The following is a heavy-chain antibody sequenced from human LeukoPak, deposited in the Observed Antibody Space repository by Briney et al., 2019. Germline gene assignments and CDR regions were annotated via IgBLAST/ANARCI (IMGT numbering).Heavy chain of an antibody. CDR3: ARGQRITMIVVDY. Sequence: GGSLILSCAASGFTFSSYSMNWVRQAPGKGLEWVSSFSSSSSYKYYADSVKGRFTISRDNAKNSLYLQMNSLRAEDTAVYYCARGQRITMIVVDYWGQGTLVTVSS. CDR1: GFTFSSYS. J-gene: IGHJ4*02. D-gene: IGHD3-22*01. CDR2: FSSSSSYK. V-gene: IGHV3-21*01.